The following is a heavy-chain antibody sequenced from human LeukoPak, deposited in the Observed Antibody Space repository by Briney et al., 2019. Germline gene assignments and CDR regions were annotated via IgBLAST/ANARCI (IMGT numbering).Heavy chain of an antibody. CDR1: GFTFSSYA. V-gene: IGHV3-23*01. CDR2: ISGSGGST. CDR3: ANSVVGASELDY. J-gene: IGHJ4*02. Sequence: PGGSLRLSCAASGFTFSSYAMSWVRQAPGKGLEWVSAISGSGGSTYFADSVKGRFTISRDNSKNTLYLQMNSLRAEDTAVNYCANSVVGASELDYWGQGTLVTVSS. D-gene: IGHD1-26*01.